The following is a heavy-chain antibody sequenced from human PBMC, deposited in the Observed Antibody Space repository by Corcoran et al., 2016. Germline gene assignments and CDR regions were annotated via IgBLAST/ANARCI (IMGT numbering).Heavy chain of an antibody. D-gene: IGHD1-1*01. CDR3: ARELRTTRVGNPLGSYYYYGMDV. Sequence: QVQLVESGGGVVQPGRSLRLSCAASGFTFSSYGMHWVRQAPGKGLEWVAVIWYDGSNKYYADSVKGRFTISRDNSKNTLYLQMNSLRAEDTAGYCCARELRTTRVGNPLGSYYYYGMDVWGQGTTVTVSS. V-gene: IGHV3-33*01. J-gene: IGHJ6*02. CDR1: GFTFSSYG. CDR2: IWYDGSNK.